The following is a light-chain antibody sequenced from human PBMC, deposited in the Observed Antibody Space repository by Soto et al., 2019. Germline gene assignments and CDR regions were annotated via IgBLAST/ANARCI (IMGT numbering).Light chain of an antibody. CDR1: QSVSSY. CDR3: QHYSSSPPAIT. Sequence: EIVLTQSPAALSLYPGERATLSCRASQSVSSYLAWYQQKPGQSPRLLIYGASSRATGIPDRFSGGGSGTDFTLTISRLEPEDFAVYYCQHYSSSPPAITFGQGTRLEV. CDR2: GAS. V-gene: IGKV3-20*01. J-gene: IGKJ5*01.